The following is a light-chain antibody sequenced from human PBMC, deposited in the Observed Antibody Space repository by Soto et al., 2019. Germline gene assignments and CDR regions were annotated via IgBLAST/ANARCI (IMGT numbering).Light chain of an antibody. J-gene: IGKJ1*01. CDR2: NTS. CDR3: HQRGKWWS. Sequence: EIALTQSAATLYLFPGERATLSCRASQSVTSSLAGYQQKPGQAPRVLIYNTSTRTTGIPARFNGSGSGTDFTLNSRSLEPADSAVYYCHQRGKWWSFGQGTNVEIK. CDR1: QSVTSS. V-gene: IGKV3-11*01.